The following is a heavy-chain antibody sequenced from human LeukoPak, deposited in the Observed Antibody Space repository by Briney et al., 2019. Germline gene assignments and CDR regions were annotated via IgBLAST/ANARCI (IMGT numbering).Heavy chain of an antibody. CDR2: ISSSGGTI. V-gene: IGHV3-48*04. CDR3: ARRLDTDLLRHDY. J-gene: IGHJ4*02. Sequence: PGGSLRLSCAASGFTFSAYSMNWVRQAPGKGLEWISYISSSGGTIYYADSVKGRFTISRDNAKNSLFLQMNYLTPEDTAVYYCARRLDTDLLRHDYWGQGTLATVSS. D-gene: IGHD5-18*01. CDR1: GFTFSAYS.